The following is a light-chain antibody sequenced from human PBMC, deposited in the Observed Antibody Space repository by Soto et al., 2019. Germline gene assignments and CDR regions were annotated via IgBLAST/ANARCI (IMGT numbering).Light chain of an antibody. CDR2: DAS. CDR3: QQRSNWLT. Sequence: EIVLTQSPATLSLSPGERATLSCRASQSVSSYLAGYQQKPGQAPRLLIYDASNRATGIPARFSGTGSGTDFTLTISSLEPEDFAVYYCQQRSNWLTFGGATKVEFK. J-gene: IGKJ4*01. CDR1: QSVSSY. V-gene: IGKV3-11*01.